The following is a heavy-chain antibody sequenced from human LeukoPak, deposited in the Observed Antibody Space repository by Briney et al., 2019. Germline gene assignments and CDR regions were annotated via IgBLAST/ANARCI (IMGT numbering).Heavy chain of an antibody. CDR1: GFTFSSYE. CDR3: ARDPLRVAGTGRFFDL. J-gene: IGHJ2*01. CDR2: ISTSGSPI. V-gene: IGHV3-48*03. D-gene: IGHD6-19*01. Sequence: GGSLRLSCATSGFTFSSYEMNWVRQALRKGLEWVSYISTSGSPIYYADSVKGRFTISRDNAKNFLFLQMNSLRAEDTAIYYCARDPLRVAGTGRFFDLWGRGTLVTVSS.